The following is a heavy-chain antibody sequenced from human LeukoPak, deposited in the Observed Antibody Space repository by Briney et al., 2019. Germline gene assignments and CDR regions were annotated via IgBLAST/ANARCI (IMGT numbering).Heavy chain of an antibody. Sequence: PSETLSLTCSVSGMSGGTINSYYWSWIRQPPGQGLEWLGYIYYNGSTNYSPSLKSRVTMSIDRSQNQFSLKLTSVSAADTAVYYCARHSPYDYVWGSYRYRYNWFDPWGQGTLVTVSS. V-gene: IGHV4-59*08. CDR2: IYYNGST. CDR1: GMSGGTINSYY. CDR3: ARHSPYDYVWGSYRYRYNWFDP. J-gene: IGHJ5*02. D-gene: IGHD3-16*02.